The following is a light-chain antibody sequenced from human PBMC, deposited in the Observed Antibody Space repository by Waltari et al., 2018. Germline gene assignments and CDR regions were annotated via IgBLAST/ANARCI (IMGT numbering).Light chain of an antibody. CDR2: GKH. CDR3: NSRDSSGNHWV. J-gene: IGLJ3*02. CDR1: SLRSYY. V-gene: IGLV3-19*01. Sequence: SSELTQDPAVSVALGQTVRITCQGDSLRSYYASWYQQKPGQAPVLVIYGKHKRPSGIPDRCAGSSSGNTASLTITGAQAEDEADYYCNSRDSSGNHWVFGGGTKLTVL.